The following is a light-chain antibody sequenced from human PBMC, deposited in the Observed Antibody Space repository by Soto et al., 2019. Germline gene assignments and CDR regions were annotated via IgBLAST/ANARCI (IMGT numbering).Light chain of an antibody. Sequence: SYELTQPPAVSVSPGQTARITCSGDALPKQYVYWYQQKPGQAPVLVIYKDSERPSGIPERFSGSSSGTTVTLTIRGVQAEDEADYYCQSADSSGTVVFGGGTKLTVL. CDR1: ALPKQY. V-gene: IGLV3-25*03. CDR2: KDS. J-gene: IGLJ2*01. CDR3: QSADSSGTVV.